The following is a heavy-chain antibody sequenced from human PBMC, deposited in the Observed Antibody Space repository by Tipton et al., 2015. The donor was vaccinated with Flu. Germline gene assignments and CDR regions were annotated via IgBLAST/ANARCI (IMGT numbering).Heavy chain of an antibody. V-gene: IGHV3-23*01. D-gene: IGHD6-25*01. Sequence: SLRLSCAASGFTFSDYAMSWVRQAPGKGLEWVAGISRHDDNTYYADSVKGRFTISRDSSKNTLYLQMNSLRAEDTAVYFCAKASTQRLLIPPSDYWGQGTLVTVSS. CDR2: ISRHDDNT. CDR1: GFTFSDYA. J-gene: IGHJ4*02. CDR3: AKASTQRLLIPPSDY.